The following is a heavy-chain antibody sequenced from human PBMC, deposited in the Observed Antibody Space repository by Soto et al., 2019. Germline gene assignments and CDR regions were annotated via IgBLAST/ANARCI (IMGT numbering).Heavy chain of an antibody. J-gene: IGHJ6*02. CDR2: IYSGGTT. CDR3: ARAGTRPYYYYGMDV. CDR1: GVTVSSNY. V-gene: IGHV3-53*01. D-gene: IGHD1-1*01. Sequence: PGGSLRLSCTASGVTVSSNYMSWVRQAPGKGLEWVSVIYSGGTTYYADSVKGRFTISRDNSKNTLYLQMNTLRAEDTAVYYCARAGTRPYYYYGMDVWGQGTTVTVSS.